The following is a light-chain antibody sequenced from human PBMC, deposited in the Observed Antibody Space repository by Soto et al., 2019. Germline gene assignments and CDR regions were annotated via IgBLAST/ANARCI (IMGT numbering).Light chain of an antibody. Sequence: DIQMTQSPSSLSASVGDRVTITCRASQSVTRYLHWYQQKPGKAPNLLIYAASSLQSGVPSRFSGSGSGTDFTLTISSLQPEDFATYYCQQSYISPYTFGQGTKLEI. CDR1: QSVTRY. V-gene: IGKV1-39*01. CDR3: QQSYISPYT. CDR2: AAS. J-gene: IGKJ2*01.